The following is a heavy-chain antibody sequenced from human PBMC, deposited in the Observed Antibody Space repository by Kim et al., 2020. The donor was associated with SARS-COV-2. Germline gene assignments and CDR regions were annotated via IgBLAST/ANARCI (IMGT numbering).Heavy chain of an antibody. D-gene: IGHD3-10*01. J-gene: IGHJ4*02. CDR3: AKGDDVHGSGRGIDYFDY. Sequence: VKGRFTISRDKSKNTLYLQMNNLRVEDTALYYCAKGDDVHGSGRGIDYFDYWGQGTLVTVSS. V-gene: IGHV3-23*01.